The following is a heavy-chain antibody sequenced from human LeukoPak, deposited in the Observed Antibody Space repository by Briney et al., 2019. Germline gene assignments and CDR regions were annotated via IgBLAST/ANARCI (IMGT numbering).Heavy chain of an antibody. Sequence: ASVKVSCKASGYTYTSYGISWVRQAPGQGLEWMGWISAYNGNTNYAQKLQGRVTMTTDTSTSTAYMELRSLRSDDTAVYYCARAPPVDEENWFDPWGQGTLVTVSS. J-gene: IGHJ5*02. CDR1: GYTYTSYG. CDR3: ARAPPVDEENWFDP. CDR2: ISAYNGNT. V-gene: IGHV1-18*01.